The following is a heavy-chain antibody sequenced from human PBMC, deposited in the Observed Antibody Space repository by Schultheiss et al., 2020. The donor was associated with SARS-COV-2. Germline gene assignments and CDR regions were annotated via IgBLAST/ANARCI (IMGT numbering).Heavy chain of an antibody. CDR2: IYYSGST. J-gene: IGHJ5*02. CDR1: GGSISSGDYY. V-gene: IGHV4-30-4*01. D-gene: IGHD3-16*02. Sequence: SETLSLTCTVSGGSISSGDYYWSWIRQPPGKGLEWIGYIYYSGSTYYNPSLKSRVTISVDTSKNQFSLKLSSVTAADTAVYYCARAYDYIWGSYRSWGFDPWGQGTLVTVSS. CDR3: ARAYDYIWGSYRSWGFDP.